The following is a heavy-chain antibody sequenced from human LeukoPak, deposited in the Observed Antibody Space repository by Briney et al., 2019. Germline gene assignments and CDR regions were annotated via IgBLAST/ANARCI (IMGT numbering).Heavy chain of an antibody. D-gene: IGHD3-22*01. V-gene: IGHV1-46*01. CDR3: ARAGYDSSGYYYYYYYMDV. Sequence: ASVKVSCKASGYTFTSYYMHWVRQAPGQGLEWMGIINPSGGSTSYAQKFQGRVTMTRDMSTSTVYMELSSLRSEDTAVYYCARAGYDSSGYYYYYYYMDVWGKGTTVTVSS. CDR1: GYTFTSYY. J-gene: IGHJ6*03. CDR2: INPSGGST.